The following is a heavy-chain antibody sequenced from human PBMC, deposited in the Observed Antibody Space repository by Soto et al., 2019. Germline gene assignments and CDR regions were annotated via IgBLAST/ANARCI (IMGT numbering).Heavy chain of an antibody. V-gene: IGHV3-33*01. CDR1: GFTFSSYG. D-gene: IGHD6-13*01. Sequence: GGSLRLSCAASGFTFSSYGMHWVRQAPGKGLEWVANIWSDGSDKYHADSVKGRFTTSRDNAKNTLYLQMNSLRGDDTAVYFCVREPAAGAYYYDYWRQGTLVTVSS. CDR2: IWSDGSDK. J-gene: IGHJ4*02. CDR3: VREPAAGAYYYDY.